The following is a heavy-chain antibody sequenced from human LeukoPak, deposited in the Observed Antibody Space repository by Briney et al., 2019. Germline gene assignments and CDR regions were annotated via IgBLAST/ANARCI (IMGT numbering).Heavy chain of an antibody. CDR2: VSNGGMTK. Sequence: GGSLRLSCAASGFIFSNYAMHWVRQAPGKGLEWVAVVSNGGMTKYYVDSVKGRFTISRDNSKNTVYLQMNSLRPEGTAVYFCVKDSGVAAAGSIDPWGQGTLVTVSS. J-gene: IGHJ5*02. CDR1: GFIFSNYA. V-gene: IGHV3-30*18. CDR3: VKDSGVAAAGSIDP. D-gene: IGHD6-13*01.